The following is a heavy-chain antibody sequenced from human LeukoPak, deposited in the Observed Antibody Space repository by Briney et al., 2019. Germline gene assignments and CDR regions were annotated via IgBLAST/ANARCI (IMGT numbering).Heavy chain of an antibody. CDR3: ARGEVARRGHNWFDP. CDR1: GYTFTGYY. CDR2: INPNSGTT. Sequence: VASVKVSCKASGYTFTGYYMHWVRQAPGQGLEWMGWINPNSGTTNYPQKFQGRVTMTRDTSISTGYMELSRLTSDDTAVYYCARGEVARRGHNWFDPWGQGTLVTVFS. J-gene: IGHJ5*01. V-gene: IGHV1-2*02. D-gene: IGHD5-12*01.